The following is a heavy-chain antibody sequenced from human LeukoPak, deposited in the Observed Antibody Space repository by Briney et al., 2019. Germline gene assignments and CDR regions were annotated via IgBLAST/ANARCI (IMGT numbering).Heavy chain of an antibody. CDR1: GGTFSSYA. CDR2: IIPIFGTA. J-gene: IGHJ4*02. Sequence: SVKVSCKASGGTFSSYAISWVRQAPGQGLEWMGGIIPIFGTANYAQKFQGRVTITADESTSTAYMELSSLRSEDTAVYYCAKDPLYYGSGSYYYWGQGTLVTVSS. CDR3: AKDPLYYGSGSYYY. V-gene: IGHV1-69*13. D-gene: IGHD3-10*01.